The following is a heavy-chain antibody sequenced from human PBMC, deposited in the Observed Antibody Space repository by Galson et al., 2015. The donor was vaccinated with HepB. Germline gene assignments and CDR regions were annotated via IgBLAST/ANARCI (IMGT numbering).Heavy chain of an antibody. CDR2: IKQDGSVI. CDR3: AKYCCGSGTSLGS. V-gene: IGHV3-7*01. CDR1: GFNFIGYW. Sequence: SLRLSCAASGFNFIGYWMTWVRQAPGKGLEWVANIKQDGSVIYYVDSVKGRFTISRDNAKNSVYLQMNSLRVEDTAVYYCAKYCCGSGTSLGSWGQGTLVTVSS. J-gene: IGHJ4*02. D-gene: IGHD3-10*01.